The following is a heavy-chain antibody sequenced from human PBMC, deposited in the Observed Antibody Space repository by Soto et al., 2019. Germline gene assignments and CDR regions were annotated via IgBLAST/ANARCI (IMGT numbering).Heavy chain of an antibody. V-gene: IGHV1-69*12. CDR3: ARHVPAAGYYYGMDV. Sequence: QVQLVQSGAEVKKPGSSVKVSCKASGGTFSSYAISWVRQAPGQGLEWMGGIIPIFGTANYAQKFQGRVTFTAYESASTAYMELSSLRSEDTAVYYCARHVPAAGYYYGMDVWGQGTTVTVSS. D-gene: IGHD2-2*01. CDR2: IIPIFGTA. CDR1: GGTFSSYA. J-gene: IGHJ6*02.